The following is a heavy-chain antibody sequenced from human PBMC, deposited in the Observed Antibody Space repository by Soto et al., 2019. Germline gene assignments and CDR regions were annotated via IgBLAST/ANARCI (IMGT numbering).Heavy chain of an antibody. J-gene: IGHJ6*02. Sequence: ASVKVSFKASGGTFSSYAISWVRQAPGQGLEWMGGIIPIFGTANYAQKFQGRVTITADESTSTAYMELSSLRSEDTAVYYCARVRGIVVVVAATSFGENGMNVWGQGTTVTVSS. CDR2: IIPIFGTA. CDR3: ARVRGIVVVVAATSFGENGMNV. D-gene: IGHD2-15*01. V-gene: IGHV1-69*13. CDR1: GGTFSSYA.